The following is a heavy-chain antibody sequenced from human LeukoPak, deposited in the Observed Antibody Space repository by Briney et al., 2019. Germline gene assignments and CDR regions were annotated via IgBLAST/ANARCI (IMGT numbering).Heavy chain of an antibody. Sequence: GGSLRLSCAASGFTFDDYAMHWVRQAPGKGLEWVSGISWNSGSIGYADSVKGRFTISRDNAKNSLYLQMNSLRAEDTALYYCAKDILRYDSSGCAFDIWGQGTMGTVSS. J-gene: IGHJ3*02. CDR3: AKDILRYDSSGCAFDI. CDR1: GFTFDDYA. D-gene: IGHD3-22*01. CDR2: ISWNSGSI. V-gene: IGHV3-9*01.